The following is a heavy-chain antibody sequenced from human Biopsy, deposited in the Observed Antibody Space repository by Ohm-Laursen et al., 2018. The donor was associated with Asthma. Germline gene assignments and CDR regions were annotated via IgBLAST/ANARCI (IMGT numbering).Heavy chain of an antibody. V-gene: IGHV1-69*13. Sequence: SVNASCKSPGGTFTTYVIGWVRQAPRPGLVWLGGINSFFGTTTYPQKFHARVTITADDSTSTVYMELSSLRSEDTAVYYCARKAGSCISRTCYSLDFWGQGTLVTVS. CDR3: ARKAGSCISRTCYSLDF. J-gene: IGHJ4*02. CDR1: GGTFTTYV. CDR2: INSFFGTT. D-gene: IGHD2-2*01.